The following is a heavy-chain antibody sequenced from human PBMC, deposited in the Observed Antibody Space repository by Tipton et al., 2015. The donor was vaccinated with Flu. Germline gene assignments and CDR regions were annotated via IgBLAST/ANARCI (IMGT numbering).Heavy chain of an antibody. Sequence: GLVKPSETLSLTCTVSGGSISSYYWSWIRQPPGKGLEWIGYIYYSGSTNYNPSLKSRVTISVDTSKNQFSLKLSSVTAADTAVYYCARDSRIAAALDDMANVGFDIWGQGTMVTVSS. CDR3: ARDSRIAAALDDMANVGFDI. D-gene: IGHD6-13*01. V-gene: IGHV4-59*01. J-gene: IGHJ3*02. CDR2: IYYSGST. CDR1: GGSISSYY.